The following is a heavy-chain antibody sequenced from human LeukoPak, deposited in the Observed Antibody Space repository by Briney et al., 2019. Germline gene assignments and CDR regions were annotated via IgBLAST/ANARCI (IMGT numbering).Heavy chain of an antibody. J-gene: IGHJ4*02. CDR1: GFTFSSYS. CDR3: ARGYYDFWSGYSEPYYFDY. D-gene: IGHD3-3*01. CDR2: ISSSSSYI. V-gene: IGHV3-21*01. Sequence: GGSLRLSCAASGFTFSSYSMNWVRQAPGEGLEWVSSISSSSSYIYYADSVKGRFTISRDNAKNSLYLQMNSLRAEDTAVYYCARGYYDFWSGYSEPYYFDYWGQGTLVTVSS.